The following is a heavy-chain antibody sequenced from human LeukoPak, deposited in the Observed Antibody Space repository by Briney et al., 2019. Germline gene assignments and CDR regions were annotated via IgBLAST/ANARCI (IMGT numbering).Heavy chain of an antibody. CDR2: IYSGGST. CDR1: GFTVSSNY. CDR3: ASRSGYYYYYMDV. V-gene: IGHV3-53*01. J-gene: IGHJ6*03. Sequence: GGSLRLSCAASGFTVSSNYMSWVRQAAGKGLEWDSVIYSGGSTYYTDSVTARFTISRDNSKNTLYLQMRAEDTAIYDCASRSGYYYYYMDVWGKGTTVTISS.